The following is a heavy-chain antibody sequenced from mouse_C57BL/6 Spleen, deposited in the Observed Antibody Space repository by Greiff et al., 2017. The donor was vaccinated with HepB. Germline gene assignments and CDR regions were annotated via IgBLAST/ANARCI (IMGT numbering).Heavy chain of an antibody. CDR2: INPSNGGT. V-gene: IGHV1-53*01. Sequence: QVQLKQPGTELVKPGASVKLSCKASGYTFTSYWMHWVKQRPGQGLEWIGNINPSNGGTNYNEKFKSKATLTVDKSSSTAYMQLSSLTSEDSAVYYCARLGWLLDWYFDVWGTGTTVTVSS. CDR1: GYTFTSYW. CDR3: ARLGWLLDWYFDV. J-gene: IGHJ1*03. D-gene: IGHD2-3*01.